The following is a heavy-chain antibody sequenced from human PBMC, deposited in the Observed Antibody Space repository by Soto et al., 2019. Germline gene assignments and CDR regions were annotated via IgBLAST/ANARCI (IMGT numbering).Heavy chain of an antibody. CDR3: ASDTAMVPVVDY. J-gene: IGHJ4*02. CDR1: GFTFSSYA. Sequence: GGSLRLSCAASGFTFSSYAMHWVRQAPGKGLEWVAVISYDGSNKYYADSVKGRFTISRDNSKNTLYLQMNSLRAEDTAVYYCASDTAMVPVVDYWGQGTLVTVSS. V-gene: IGHV3-30-3*01. CDR2: ISYDGSNK. D-gene: IGHD5-18*01.